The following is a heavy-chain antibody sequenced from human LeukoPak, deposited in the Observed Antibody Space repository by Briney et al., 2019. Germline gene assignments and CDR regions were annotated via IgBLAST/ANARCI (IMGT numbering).Heavy chain of an antibody. CDR1: GGSFSGYY. J-gene: IGHJ3*02. CDR2: INHSGST. Sequence: SETLSLTCAVYGGSFSGYYWSWIRQPPGKGLEWIGEINHSGSTNYNPSLKSRVTISVDTSKNQFSLKLSSVTAADTAVYYCARGHPYSGSYYVRGAFDIWGQGTMVTVSS. D-gene: IGHD1-26*01. V-gene: IGHV4-34*01. CDR3: ARGHPYSGSYYVRGAFDI.